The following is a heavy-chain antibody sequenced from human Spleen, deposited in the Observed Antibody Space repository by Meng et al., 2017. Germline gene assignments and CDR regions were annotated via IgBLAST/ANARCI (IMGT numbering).Heavy chain of an antibody. Sequence: AHVQQWGAALLNPSDPLVLTCVVSGGSLSDYYWSWIRQPPGKGLEWIGEINHSGSNNYNPSLESRATISVDTSQNNLPLKLSSVTAADSAVYYCARGPTTMAHDFDYWGQGTLVTVSS. CDR3: ARGPTTMAHDFDY. V-gene: IGHV4-34*01. CDR2: INHSGSN. J-gene: IGHJ4*02. D-gene: IGHD4-11*01. CDR1: GGSLSDYY.